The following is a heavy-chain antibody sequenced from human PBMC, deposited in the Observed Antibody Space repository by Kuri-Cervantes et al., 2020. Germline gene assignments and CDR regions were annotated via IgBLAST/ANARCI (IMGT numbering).Heavy chain of an antibody. CDR1: GFTFDDYA. Sequence: GGSLRLSCAASGFTFDDYAMHWVRQAPGKGLEWVSLISWDGGSTYYADSVKGRFTVSRDNAKNSLYLQMNSLRAEDTAVYYCARTHGKWLLHQRGYYFDYWGQGTLVTVSS. V-gene: IGHV3-43D*04. D-gene: IGHD3-22*01. CDR2: ISWDGGST. J-gene: IGHJ4*02. CDR3: ARTHGKWLLHQRGYYFDY.